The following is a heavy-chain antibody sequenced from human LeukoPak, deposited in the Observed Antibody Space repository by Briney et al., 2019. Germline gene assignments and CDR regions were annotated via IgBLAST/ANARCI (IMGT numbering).Heavy chain of an antibody. CDR2: IDTNTGNP. CDR1: GYSFTSHG. Sequence: ASVKVSCKASGYSFTSHGINWVRQAPGQGLEWMGWIDTNTGNPSYVQGFTGRFVFSLDTSVSTAYAQIICLKAEDTAVYYCARGARDGALDYWGQGTLVTVSS. D-gene: IGHD3-10*01. CDR3: ARGARDGALDY. V-gene: IGHV7-4-1*02. J-gene: IGHJ4*02.